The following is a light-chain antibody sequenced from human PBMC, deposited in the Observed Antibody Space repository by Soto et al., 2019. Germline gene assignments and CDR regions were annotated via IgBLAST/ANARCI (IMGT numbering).Light chain of an antibody. CDR2: EVT. CDR1: TSDVGI. J-gene: IGLJ1*01. CDR3: CSFGGSGYV. V-gene: IGLV2-23*02. Sequence: QSVLTQPASVSGSPVPWMTISCSGTTSDVGIVSWYQHHPGKAPKLMIHEVTKRPSGVSDRFSGSKSGNSASLTISGLQAEDEADYFCCSFGGSGYVFGTGT.